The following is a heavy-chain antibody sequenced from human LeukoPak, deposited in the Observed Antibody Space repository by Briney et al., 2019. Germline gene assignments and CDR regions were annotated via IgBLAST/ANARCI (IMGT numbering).Heavy chain of an antibody. CDR1: GFTISSSY. CDR3: AKAPGTVAGVFDY. V-gene: IGHV3-66*01. J-gene: IGHJ4*02. D-gene: IGHD6-19*01. Sequence: GGSLRLSCAGSGFTISSSYMSWVRQTPGMGLEWVSVIFSGGDTYYADSVKGRFTISGDNSKNTLYLQMNSLRAEDTAVYYCAKAPGTVAGVFDYWGQGTLVTVSS. CDR2: IFSGGDT.